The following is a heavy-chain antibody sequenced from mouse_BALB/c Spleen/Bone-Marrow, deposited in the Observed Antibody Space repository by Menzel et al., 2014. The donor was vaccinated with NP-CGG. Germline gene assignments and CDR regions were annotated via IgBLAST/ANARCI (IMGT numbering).Heavy chain of an antibody. Sequence: VQLQQSGPDLVKPGASVKMSCKASGYTFTSYVIHWVKQKPGQGLEWIGYIHPYNDGTRYNEKFKGKATLTSDKSSSTAYIELSSLTSEDSAVYYCARSRNYRSDGDYAMDYWGQGTSVTVSS. J-gene: IGHJ4*01. CDR3: ARSRNYRSDGDYAMDY. D-gene: IGHD2-14*01. CDR2: IHPYNDGT. CDR1: GYTFTSYV. V-gene: IGHV1-14*01.